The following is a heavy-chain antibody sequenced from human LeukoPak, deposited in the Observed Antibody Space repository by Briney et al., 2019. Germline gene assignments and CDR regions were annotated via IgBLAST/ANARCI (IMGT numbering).Heavy chain of an antibody. CDR3: ARHVRLYNYGHYYYYYMDV. CDR1: GGSFYGESFGDYY. V-gene: IGHV4-34*01. Sequence: SETLSLTCAVYGGSFYGESFGDYYWSWIRQPPGKGLEWIGEINHSGSTSYNSSLKSRVTISVDTSKNQFSLKLSSVTAADTAVYYCARHVRLYNYGHYYYYYMDVWGKGTTVTISS. D-gene: IGHD5-24*01. J-gene: IGHJ6*03. CDR2: INHSGST.